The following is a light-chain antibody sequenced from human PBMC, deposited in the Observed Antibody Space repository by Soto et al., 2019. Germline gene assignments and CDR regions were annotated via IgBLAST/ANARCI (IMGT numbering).Light chain of an antibody. CDR2: DVS. J-gene: IGLJ1*01. CDR1: SSDVGGYDF. CDR3: ASYTSRSTLV. V-gene: IGLV2-14*03. Sequence: QLVLTQPASVSGSPGQSITISCTGSSSDVGGYDFVSWYQHHPGKAPRLMIFDVSNRPSAVSNRFSGSKSGNTASLTISGLQAEDEGDYYCASYTSRSTLVFGTGTKLTVL.